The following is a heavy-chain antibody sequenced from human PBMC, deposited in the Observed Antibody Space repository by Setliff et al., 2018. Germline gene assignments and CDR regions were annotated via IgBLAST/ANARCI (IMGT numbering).Heavy chain of an antibody. V-gene: IGHV3-7*01. CDR3: ARGVLTVSGLYFEY. J-gene: IGHJ4*02. Sequence: GGSLRLSCAGSGFTFNTYWMTWVRQAPGKGLEWVASITHDGSKTYILDSVKGRFTISRDNTKNSLYLQVNSLRAEDTAVYYCARGVLTVSGLYFEYWGQGSLVTVSS. CDR1: GFTFNTYW. CDR2: ITHDGSKT. D-gene: IGHD6-19*01.